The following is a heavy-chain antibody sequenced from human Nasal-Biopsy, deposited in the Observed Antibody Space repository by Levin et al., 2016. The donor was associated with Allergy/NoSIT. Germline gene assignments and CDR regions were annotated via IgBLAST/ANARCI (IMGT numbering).Heavy chain of an antibody. D-gene: IGHD4-17*01. Sequence: SETLSLTCAVSGGSVNSVYYYWSWIRQTPGKGLEWIGWAFYSGSTTYNPSLRSRVTMSLDMSKNQVSLRLRSVTSADTAVYYCVREDGDSWSDPEFDTWGQGTLVTVSS. J-gene: IGHJ4*02. V-gene: IGHV4-61*01. CDR1: GGSVNSVYYY. CDR3: VREDGDSWSDPEFDT. CDR2: AFYSGST.